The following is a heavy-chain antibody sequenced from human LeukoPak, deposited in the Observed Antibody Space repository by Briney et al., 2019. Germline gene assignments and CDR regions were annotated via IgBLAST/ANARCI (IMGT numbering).Heavy chain of an antibody. CDR2: MSGSGGST. CDR3: AKETGYSRGWYDY. D-gene: IGHD6-19*01. J-gene: IGHJ4*02. V-gene: IGHV3-23*01. CDR1: GFTVSSNY. Sequence: PGGSLRLSCAASGFTVSSNYMSWVRQAPGKGLEWVSAMSGSGGSTYYADSVKGRFTISRDNSKNTLYLQMNSLRAEDTAVYYCAKETGYSRGWYDYWGQGTLVTVSS.